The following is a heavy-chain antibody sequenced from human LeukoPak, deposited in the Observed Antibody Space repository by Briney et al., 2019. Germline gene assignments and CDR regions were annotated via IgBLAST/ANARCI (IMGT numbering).Heavy chain of an antibody. V-gene: IGHV4-34*01. Sequence: SETLSLTCAIYGGSFSDYYWSWIRQPPGKGLEWIGEINHSGSTNYNPSLKSRVTISVDTSKNQFSLKLSSVTAADTAVYYCASDYGDYQNWFDPWGQGTLVTVSS. D-gene: IGHD4-17*01. CDR1: GGSFSDYY. J-gene: IGHJ5*02. CDR3: ASDYGDYQNWFDP. CDR2: INHSGST.